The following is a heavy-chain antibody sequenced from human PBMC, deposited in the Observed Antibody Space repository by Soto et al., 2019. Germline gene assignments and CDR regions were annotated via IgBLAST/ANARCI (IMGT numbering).Heavy chain of an antibody. Sequence: WGSLLVSCASSVLTFKTFVMNWVRQAPGKGLEWVSYISGTTDTINFADSVRGRFTISRDNAKNSMFLQMDSLRDADTAVYYCVRQRGVMNDFAYFDSWGQGTMVTVSS. J-gene: IGHJ4*02. CDR3: VRQRGVMNDFAYFDS. V-gene: IGHV3-48*02. D-gene: IGHD2-21*01. CDR1: VLTFKTFV. CDR2: ISGTTDTI.